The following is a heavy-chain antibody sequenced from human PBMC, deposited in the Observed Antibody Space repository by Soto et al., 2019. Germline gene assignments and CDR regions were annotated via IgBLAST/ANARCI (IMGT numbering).Heavy chain of an antibody. D-gene: IGHD3-10*01. J-gene: IGHJ4*02. CDR1: RFTFSRYA. V-gene: IGHV3-30*04. Sequence: PAGSLRLSCAASRFTFSRYAIHWVRQAPGKGLEWVAVISRDGTNKYYVDSVKGRFTISRDNSRNTLYLQMNSLRHEDAAVYYCARSRSGAVADSFDFWGQGTLVTVSS. CDR3: ARSRSGAVADSFDF. CDR2: ISRDGTNK.